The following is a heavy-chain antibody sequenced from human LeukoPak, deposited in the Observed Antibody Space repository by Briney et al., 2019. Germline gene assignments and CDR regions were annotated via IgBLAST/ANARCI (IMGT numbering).Heavy chain of an antibody. V-gene: IGHV3-48*02. CDR3: ARDRSGGYVSYFDY. Sequence: GGSLRLSCAASGFTFRTYPMNWIRQAPGRGLEWVSYISVSSDIIYYADSVKGRFTISRDNAKNSLYLQMNSLRDEDTAVYYCARDRSGGYVSYFDYWGQGSLVTVSA. D-gene: IGHD3-22*01. J-gene: IGHJ4*02. CDR2: ISVSSDII. CDR1: GFTFRTYP.